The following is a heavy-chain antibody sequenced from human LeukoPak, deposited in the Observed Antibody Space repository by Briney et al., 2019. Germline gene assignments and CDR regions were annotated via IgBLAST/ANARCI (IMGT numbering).Heavy chain of an antibody. Sequence: SETLSLTCAVYGGSFSGYYWSWIRQPPGKGPEWIGEINHSGSTNYNPSLKSRVTISVDTSKNQFSLKLSSVTAADTAVYYCARDGRRYYYDSSGYPGMPYYFDYWGQGTLVTVSS. CDR2: INHSGST. CDR1: GGSFSGYY. CDR3: ARDGRRYYYDSSGYPGMPYYFDY. D-gene: IGHD3-22*01. V-gene: IGHV4-34*01. J-gene: IGHJ4*02.